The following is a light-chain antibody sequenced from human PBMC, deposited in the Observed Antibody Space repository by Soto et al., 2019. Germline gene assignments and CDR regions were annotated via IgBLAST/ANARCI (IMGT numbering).Light chain of an antibody. CDR1: QDINNY. V-gene: IGKV1-33*01. J-gene: IGKJ3*01. CDR2: DAS. Sequence: DLQMTQSPSSLSASVGDRVTITCQASQDINNYLNWYQQKPGKAPKLLIYDASNLKTGVPSRFSGSGSGTDFTLTISSLQPEDIATYYCQQYNNLPPQFTFGPGTKVDI. CDR3: QQYNNLPPQFT.